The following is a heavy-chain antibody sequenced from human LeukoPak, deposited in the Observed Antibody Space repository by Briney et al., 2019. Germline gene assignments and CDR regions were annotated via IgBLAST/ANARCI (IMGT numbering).Heavy chain of an antibody. V-gene: IGHV4-34*01. CDR2: INHSGST. J-gene: IGHJ4*02. CDR1: GGSFSGYY. Sequence: PSETLSLTCAVYGGSFSGYYWSWIRQPPGKGLEWIGEINHSGSTNYNPSLKSRVTISVDTSENQFSLKLSSVTAADTAVYYCARGYDSGSRLYYFDYRGQGTLVTVSS. CDR3: ARGYDSGSRLYYFDY. D-gene: IGHD6-19*01.